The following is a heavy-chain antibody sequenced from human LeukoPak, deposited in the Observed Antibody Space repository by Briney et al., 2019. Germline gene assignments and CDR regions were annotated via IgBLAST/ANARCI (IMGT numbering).Heavy chain of an antibody. Sequence: SGTLSLTCTVSGGSISNYYWSWFRQPPGKGLEWIGYIYYSGSTKYNPSLKSRVTISVDMSKNQFSLKLSSVTAADTAVYYCAREGPSSSGSYLNCFDPWGQGTLVTVSS. CDR3: AREGPSSSGSYLNCFDP. V-gene: IGHV4-59*01. J-gene: IGHJ5*02. CDR1: GGSISNYY. CDR2: IYYSGST. D-gene: IGHD1-26*01.